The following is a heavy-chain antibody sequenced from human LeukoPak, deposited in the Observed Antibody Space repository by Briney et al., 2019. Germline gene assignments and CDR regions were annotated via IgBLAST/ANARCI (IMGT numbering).Heavy chain of an antibody. D-gene: IGHD3-9*01. Sequence: SETLSLTCTVSGDSINNYYWTWIRQSPGKGLEWIGYIHYIGNTNYNPSLKNRVAISVDTSKNQFSLNLSSVTAADTAVYYCARASYSISDWLPFDYWGQGALVTVSS. CDR3: ARASYSISDWLPFDY. CDR2: IHYIGNT. J-gene: IGHJ4*02. CDR1: GDSINNYY. V-gene: IGHV4-59*01.